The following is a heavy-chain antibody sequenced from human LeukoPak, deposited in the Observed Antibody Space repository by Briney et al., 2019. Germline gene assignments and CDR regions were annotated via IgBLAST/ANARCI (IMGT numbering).Heavy chain of an antibody. J-gene: IGHJ6*03. CDR2: INPNSGGT. Sequence: ASVKVSCKASGYTFTGYYIHWVRQAPGQGLEWMGWINPNSGGTNYAQKFQGRVTMTRDTSISTAYMELSRLRSDDTAVYYCARDGGYGDSLYYYYMDVWGKGTTVTVSS. V-gene: IGHV1-2*02. D-gene: IGHD4-17*01. CDR1: GYTFTGYY. CDR3: ARDGGYGDSLYYYYMDV.